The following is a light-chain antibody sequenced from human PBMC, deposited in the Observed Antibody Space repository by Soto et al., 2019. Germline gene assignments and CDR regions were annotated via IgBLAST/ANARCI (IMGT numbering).Light chain of an antibody. Sequence: EIVLTQSPGTLSLSPGERATLSCRASQTVSSSYLAWYQQKPGQAPRLLIYGASSRATVIPDRFSGSGSGTDFTLTISRLEPEDFAVYYCQQYGSSPYTFGQGTKLDIK. CDR1: QTVSSSY. V-gene: IGKV3-20*01. J-gene: IGKJ2*01. CDR2: GAS. CDR3: QQYGSSPYT.